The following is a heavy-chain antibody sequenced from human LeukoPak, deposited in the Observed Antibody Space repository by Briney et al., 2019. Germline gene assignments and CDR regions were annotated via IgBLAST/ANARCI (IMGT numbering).Heavy chain of an antibody. Sequence: PGGSLRLSCAASGFSFSSYRMNWVRQAPGKGLEWVSYITSSGSTIYYADSVKGRFTISRDNAKNSLYLQMNSLRDEDTAVYYCARDPVPAGYFDYWGQGTLVTVSS. CDR3: ARDPVPAGYFDY. J-gene: IGHJ4*02. CDR1: GFSFSSYR. D-gene: IGHD6-13*01. CDR2: ITSSGSTI. V-gene: IGHV3-48*02.